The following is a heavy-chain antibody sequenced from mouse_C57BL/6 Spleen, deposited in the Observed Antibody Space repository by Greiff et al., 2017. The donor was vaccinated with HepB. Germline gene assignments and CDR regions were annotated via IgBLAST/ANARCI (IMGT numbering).Heavy chain of an antibody. CDR1: GFNIKDYY. CDR3: ARSGDDVGFAY. V-gene: IGHV14-2*01. CDR2: IDPEDGET. D-gene: IGHD3-2*02. Sequence: EVQLQQSGAELVKPGASVKLSCTASGFNIKDYYMHWVKQRTEQGLEWIGRIDPEDGETKYAPKFQGKATITADTSANTAYRQLSSLTSADTAVYYCARSGDDVGFAYWGQGTLVTVSA. J-gene: IGHJ3*01.